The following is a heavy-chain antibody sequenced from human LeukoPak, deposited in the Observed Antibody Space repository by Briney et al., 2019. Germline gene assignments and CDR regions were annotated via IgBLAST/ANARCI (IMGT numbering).Heavy chain of an antibody. CDR1: GFTFSDYY. V-gene: IGHV3-11*01. CDR3: AMGSAWELQRHHPYY. J-gene: IGHJ4*02. D-gene: IGHD1-26*01. Sequence: PGGSLRLSCAASGFTFSDYYMSWIRQAPGKGLEWVSYISSSGSTIYYADSVKGRFTISRYNAKNSLYLQMNRLRPEDTALYYCAMGSAWELQRHHPYYWGQGTVVTVSS. CDR2: ISSSGSTI.